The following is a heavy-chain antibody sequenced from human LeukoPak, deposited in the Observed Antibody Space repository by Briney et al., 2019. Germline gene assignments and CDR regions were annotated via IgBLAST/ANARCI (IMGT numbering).Heavy chain of an antibody. Sequence: VASVKVSCKASGYPFTGYYLHWVRQAPGQGLEWVGRINHNTGVSDYAQKFQGRVTMTRDTSINTAYMELNRLRSDDTAVYYCAREVGYSTSWYGRFDPWGQGTLVTVP. CDR2: INHNTGVS. D-gene: IGHD2-2*01. J-gene: IGHJ5*02. CDR1: GYPFTGYY. CDR3: AREVGYSTSWYGRFDP. V-gene: IGHV1-2*06.